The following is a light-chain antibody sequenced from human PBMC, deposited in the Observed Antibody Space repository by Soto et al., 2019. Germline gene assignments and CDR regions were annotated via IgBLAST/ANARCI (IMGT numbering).Light chain of an antibody. CDR1: QSVSIY. J-gene: IGKJ1*01. V-gene: IGKV3-11*01. CDR2: DAS. CDR3: QQYGSSPPWT. Sequence: EIVLTQSPATLSLSPGERANLSCMASQSVSIYLAWYQQKPGQAPRLLIYDASNRATGIPARFSGSGSGTDFTLTISSLEPEDFAVYYCQQYGSSPPWTFGQGTKVDIK.